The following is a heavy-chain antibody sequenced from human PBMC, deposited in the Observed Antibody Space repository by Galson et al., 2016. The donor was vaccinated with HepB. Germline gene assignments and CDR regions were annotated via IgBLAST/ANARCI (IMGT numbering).Heavy chain of an antibody. CDR3: ARDRDHGLDN. CDR1: GYTFTSNG. J-gene: IGHJ3*02. D-gene: IGHD2-8*01. Sequence: SVKVSCKASGYTFTSNGISWVRQGPGQGLEWMGWISASKGNTNYAQKFQGRLTVTTDTSTRTAYVELRNLRSDDTAVYYCARDRDHGLDNWGQGTMVTVSS. V-gene: IGHV1-18*04. CDR2: ISASKGNT.